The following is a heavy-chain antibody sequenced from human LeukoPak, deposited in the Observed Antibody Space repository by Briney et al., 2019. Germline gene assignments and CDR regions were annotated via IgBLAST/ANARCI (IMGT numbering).Heavy chain of an antibody. CDR1: GFTFSRHW. D-gene: IGHD4-17*01. Sequence: PGGSLRLSCAASGFTFSRHWMGGVRQAPGKGPQLLASIKQDGSQYYVDSVKGRFIISRDNAKNSLYLQMNSLRAEDTAVYSCARGPDYGDRLDFSDYWGQGTLVTVSS. CDR2: IKQDGSQ. V-gene: IGHV3-7*01. CDR3: ARGPDYGDRLDFSDY. J-gene: IGHJ4*02.